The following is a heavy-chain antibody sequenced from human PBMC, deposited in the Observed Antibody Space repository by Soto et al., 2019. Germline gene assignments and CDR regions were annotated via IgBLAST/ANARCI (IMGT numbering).Heavy chain of an antibody. V-gene: IGHV1-69*13. CDR2: IIPIFGTA. D-gene: IGHD6-13*01. J-gene: IGHJ5*02. CDR3: AREPGIAAAGFSPWFDP. Sequence: GASVKVSCKASGGTFSSYAISWVRQAPGQGLEWMGGIIPIFGTANYAQKFQGRVTITADESTSTAYMELSSLRSEDTAVYYCAREPGIAAAGFSPWFDPWRQGTLVTVSS. CDR1: GGTFSSYA.